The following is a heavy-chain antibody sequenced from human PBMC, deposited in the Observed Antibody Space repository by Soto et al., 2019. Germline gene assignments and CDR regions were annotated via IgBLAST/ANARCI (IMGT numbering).Heavy chain of an antibody. J-gene: IGHJ4*02. V-gene: IGHV4-34*01. CDR1: GQSFSGDS. Sequence: QVQLQQWGAGLVKPSETLSLSCAVYGQSFSGDSWAWIRQPPGKGLEWIGEINESGSTYYSPSLKSRVTISTDTSKNQFSLKLSSVSAADTAAYFCARGSGIVALPGELEDVKYDYWGQGTLVNVSS. D-gene: IGHD1-1*01. CDR3: ARGSGIVALPGELEDVKYDY. CDR2: INESGST.